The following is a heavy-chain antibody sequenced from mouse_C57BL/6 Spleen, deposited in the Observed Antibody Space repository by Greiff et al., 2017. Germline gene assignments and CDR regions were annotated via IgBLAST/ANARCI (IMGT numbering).Heavy chain of an antibody. CDR2: IYPGSGST. V-gene: IGHV1-55*01. D-gene: IGHD2-3*01. CDR1: GYTFTSYW. J-gene: IGHJ3*01. Sequence: VKLQQPGAELVKPGASVKMSCKASGYTFTSYWITWVKQRPGQGLEWIGDIYPGSGSTNYNEKFKSKATLTVDTSSSTAYMPLSSLTSEDSAVYYCASSGDGSLFAYWGQGTLVTVSA. CDR3: ASSGDGSLFAY.